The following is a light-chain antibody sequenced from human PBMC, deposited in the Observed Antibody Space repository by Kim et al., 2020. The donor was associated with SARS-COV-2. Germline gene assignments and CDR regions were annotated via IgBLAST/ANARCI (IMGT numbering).Light chain of an antibody. CDR3: QSADSSGTYPV. V-gene: IGLV3-25*03. CDR2: KDS. CDR1: ALPKQY. J-gene: IGLJ2*01. Sequence: SPGQTTMITWSGDALPKQYDYWYQQKPGQAPVLVINKDSERPSGIPERFSGSSSGTTVTFTISGVQAADEADYYCQSADSSGTYPVFGGGTKLTVL.